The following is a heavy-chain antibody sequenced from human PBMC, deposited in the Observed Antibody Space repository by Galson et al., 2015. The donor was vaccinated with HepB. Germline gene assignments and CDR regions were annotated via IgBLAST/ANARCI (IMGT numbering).Heavy chain of an antibody. J-gene: IGHJ6*02. CDR3: ARDGVVVAATDYYYGMDV. V-gene: IGHV1-69*04. D-gene: IGHD2-15*01. CDR2: IIPILGIA. CDR1: GGTFSSYT. Sequence: SVKVSCKASGGTFSSYTISWVRQAPGQGLEWMGRIIPILGIANYAQKFQGRVTITADKSTSTAYMELSSLRSEDTAVYYCARDGVVVAATDYYYGMDVWGQGTTVTVSS.